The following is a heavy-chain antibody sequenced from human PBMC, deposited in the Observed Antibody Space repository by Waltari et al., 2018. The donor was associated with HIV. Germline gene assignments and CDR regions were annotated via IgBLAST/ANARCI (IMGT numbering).Heavy chain of an antibody. V-gene: IGHV3-21*05. CDR3: AATVTTRGTFDY. CDR1: GFSFRRYA. CDR2: ISSGSKYS. Sequence: VQLVESGGALVKPGGSLRLSCEVSGFSFRRYAMNWVRQAPGRWLQWLSYISSGSKYSYYEQSLKGRFTISRDNAKSSVFLQMDNLRDADTATYYCAATVTTRGTFDYWGQGTVVAV. J-gene: IGHJ4*02. D-gene: IGHD4-17*01.